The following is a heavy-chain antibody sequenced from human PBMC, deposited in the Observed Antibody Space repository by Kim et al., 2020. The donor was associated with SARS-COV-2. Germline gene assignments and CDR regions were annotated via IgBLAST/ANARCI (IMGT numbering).Heavy chain of an antibody. Sequence: LSLTCAASGFTFDDYAMHWVRQAPGKGLEWVSGISWNSGSIGYADSVKGRFTISRDNAKNSLYLQMNSLRAEDTALYYCAKFGGYDLDYWGQGTLVT. CDR3: AKFGGYDLDY. J-gene: IGHJ4*02. V-gene: IGHV3-9*01. D-gene: IGHD5-12*01. CDR1: GFTFDDYA. CDR2: ISWNSGSI.